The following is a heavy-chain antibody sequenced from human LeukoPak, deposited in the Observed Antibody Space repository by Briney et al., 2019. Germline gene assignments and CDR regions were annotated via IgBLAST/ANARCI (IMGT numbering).Heavy chain of an antibody. Sequence: GGSLRLSCAASGFTFSSYSMNWVRQAPGKGLEWVSSISSSYSYIYYADSVKGRFTISRNNAKNSLYLQMNSLRAEDTAVYYCARDRIIYGDYGDAFDIWGQGTMVTVSS. CDR2: ISSSYSYI. V-gene: IGHV3-21*06. J-gene: IGHJ3*02. CDR3: ARDRIIYGDYGDAFDI. CDR1: GFTFSSYS. D-gene: IGHD4-17*01.